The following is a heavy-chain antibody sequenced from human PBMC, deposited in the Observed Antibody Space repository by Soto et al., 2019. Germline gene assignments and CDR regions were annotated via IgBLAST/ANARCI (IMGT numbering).Heavy chain of an antibody. V-gene: IGHV1-58*01. D-gene: IGHD6-6*01. CDR2: IVVGSGNT. CDR1: GFTFTSSA. CDR3: AADARSPSSEFSYYYHGMDV. Sequence: SVKVSCKASGFTFTSSAVQWVRQARGQRLEWIGWIVVGSGNTNYAQKLQERVAITRDMSTRTAYMALSSLRSEDTAVYYCAADARSPSSEFSYYYHGMDVWGQGTTVT. J-gene: IGHJ6*02.